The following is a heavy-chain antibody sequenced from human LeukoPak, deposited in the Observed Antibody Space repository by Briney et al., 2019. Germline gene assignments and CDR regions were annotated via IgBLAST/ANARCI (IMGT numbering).Heavy chain of an antibody. CDR1: GFTFSDYT. D-gene: IGHD3-3*02. V-gene: IGHV3-21*01. Sequence: GGSLRLSCAASGFTFSDYTMNWVRQAPGKGLEWVSSITSSSTYIYYSDSVKGRFTISRDNAKNSLYLQTNSPRAEDTAVYYCTNLAPMDVWGKGTTVTVSS. J-gene: IGHJ6*04. CDR3: TNLAPMDV. CDR2: ITSSSTYI.